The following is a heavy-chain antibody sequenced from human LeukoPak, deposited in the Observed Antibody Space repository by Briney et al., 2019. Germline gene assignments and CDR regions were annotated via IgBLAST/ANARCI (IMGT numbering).Heavy chain of an antibody. D-gene: IGHD3-22*01. CDR1: GGSISSYY. CDR3: ARSVPASYYYDSSGYDY. Sequence: PSETLSLTCTVSGGSISSYYWSWIRQPPGKGLEWIGYIYYSGSTNYNPSLKSRVTISVDTSKNQFSLKLSSVTAADTAVYYCARSVPASYYYDSSGYDYWGQGTLVTVT. CDR2: IYYSGST. J-gene: IGHJ4*02. V-gene: IGHV4-59*01.